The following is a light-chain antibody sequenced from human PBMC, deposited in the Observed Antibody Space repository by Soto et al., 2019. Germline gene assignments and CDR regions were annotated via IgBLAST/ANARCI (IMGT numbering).Light chain of an antibody. V-gene: IGLV2-23*02. J-gene: IGLJ2*01. CDR1: SSDIGSYDL. Sequence: QSVLTQPASVSGSPGQSITISCTGTSSDIGSYDLVSCYQQHPGNAPRRIIYEVNQRPSGVSNRFSGSKSGNTASLTVSGVQAEYGAEYYCCSYATTTLFGGGTKLTVL. CDR3: CSYATTTL. CDR2: EVN.